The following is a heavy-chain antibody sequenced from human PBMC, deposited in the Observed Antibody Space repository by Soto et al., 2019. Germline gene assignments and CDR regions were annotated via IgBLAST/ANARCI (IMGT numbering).Heavy chain of an antibody. CDR1: GFTFENVW. CDR3: ITGYCGGGGVCYR. Sequence: GGSLRLSCAASGFTFENVWMSWVRQAPGKGLEWVGLIRSTVNGGATDYAASVKGRFTISRDDSKDTLYLQMDSLKSEDTGVYYCITGYCGGGGVCYRWGQGTLVTVSS. V-gene: IGHV3-15*03. CDR2: IRSTVNGGAT. J-gene: IGHJ4*02. D-gene: IGHD2-15*01.